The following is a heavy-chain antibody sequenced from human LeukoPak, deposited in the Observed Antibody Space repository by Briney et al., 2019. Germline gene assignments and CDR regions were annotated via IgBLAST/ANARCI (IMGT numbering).Heavy chain of an antibody. CDR3: ARSGGTGTNFDY. D-gene: IGHD1/OR15-1a*01. CDR1: GGSIKSYY. CDR2: IYYSGST. V-gene: IGHV4-59*01. J-gene: IGHJ4*02. Sequence: SETLSLPCTVSGGSIKSYYWSWIRQPPGKGLEWIGYIYYSGSTNYNPSLKSRVTISVDTSKNQFSLKLSSVTAADTAVYYCARSGGTGTNFDYWGQGTLVTVSS.